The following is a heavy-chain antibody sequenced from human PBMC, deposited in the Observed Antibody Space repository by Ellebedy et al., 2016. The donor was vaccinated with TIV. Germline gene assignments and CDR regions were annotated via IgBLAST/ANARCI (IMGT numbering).Heavy chain of an antibody. CDR2: INGDESIT. CDR1: GFTFSTYW. CDR3: AMTNGWQYFQR. J-gene: IGHJ1*01. D-gene: IGHD6-19*01. V-gene: IGHV3-74*01. Sequence: GESLKISCAAFGFTFSTYWMHWVRQAPGKGLVWVSRINGDESITNHADSVKGRFTISRDNAKNTLYLQMNSLRAEDTAVYYCAMTNGWQYFQRWGQGTLVTVSS.